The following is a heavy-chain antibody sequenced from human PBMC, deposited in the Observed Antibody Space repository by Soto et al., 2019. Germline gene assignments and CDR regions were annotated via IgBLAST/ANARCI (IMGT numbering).Heavy chain of an antibody. J-gene: IGHJ3*02. D-gene: IGHD1-26*01. V-gene: IGHV3-30*18. CDR2: ISYDGSNK. CDR1: GFTFSSYC. CDR3: AKGGPGSEPGYDAFDI. Sequence: GGSLRLSCAASGFTFSSYCMHGVRQASGKGLEWVAVISYDGSNKYYADSDKGRFIISRVNSKNTLYLQMNSLRAEDTAVYYCAKGGPGSEPGYDAFDIWGQGSMVTVSS.